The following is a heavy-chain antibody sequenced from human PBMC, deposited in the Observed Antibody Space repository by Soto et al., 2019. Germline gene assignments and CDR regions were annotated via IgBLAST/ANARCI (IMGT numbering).Heavy chain of an antibody. J-gene: IGHJ6*02. CDR2: ISYDGSNK. V-gene: IGHV3-30-3*01. CDR3: ASYQAYYDFWSGPGLDGMDV. Sequence: GGSLRLSCAASGFTFSSYAMHWVRQAPGKGLEWVAVISYDGSNKYYADSVKGRFTISRDNSKNTLYLQMNSLRADDTDVYYCASYQAYYDFWSGPGLDGMDVWGQGTTVTVSS. D-gene: IGHD3-3*01. CDR1: GFTFSSYA.